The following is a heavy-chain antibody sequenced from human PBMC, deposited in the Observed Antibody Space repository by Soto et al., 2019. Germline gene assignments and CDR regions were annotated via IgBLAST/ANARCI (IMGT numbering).Heavy chain of an antibody. Sequence: ASVKVSCKASGYTFTSYGISWVRQAPGQGLEWMGWISAYNGNTNYAQKLQGRVTMTTDTSTSTAYMELRSLRSDDTAVYYCAREYYEDSSGYLHDDFDIWGQGPMVTVSS. CDR1: GYTFTSYG. CDR2: ISAYNGNT. J-gene: IGHJ3*02. V-gene: IGHV1-18*01. D-gene: IGHD3-22*01. CDR3: AREYYEDSSGYLHDDFDI.